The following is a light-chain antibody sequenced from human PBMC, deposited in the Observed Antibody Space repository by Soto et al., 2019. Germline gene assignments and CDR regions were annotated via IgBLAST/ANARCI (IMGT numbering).Light chain of an antibody. J-gene: IGLJ2*01. CDR3: QSYDSSLSGVV. CDR1: TSNIGAGYD. Sequence: QSVLTQPPSVSGAPGQRVTISCTGSTSNIGAGYDVHWYQQVPGKAPKLLIYGNNNRPSGVPDRFSGSKSVTSASLAITGLQAEDEADYYCQSYDSSLSGVVFGGGTKLTVL. V-gene: IGLV1-40*01. CDR2: GNN.